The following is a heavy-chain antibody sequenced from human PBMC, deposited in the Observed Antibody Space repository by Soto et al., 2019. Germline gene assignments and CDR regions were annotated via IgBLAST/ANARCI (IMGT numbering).Heavy chain of an antibody. D-gene: IGHD6-13*01. Sequence: SETLSLTCAVSGYSISSGYYWGWIRQPPGKGLEWIGSIYHSGSTYYNPSLKSRVTISVATSKNQFSLKLSSVTAADTAVYYCARTKVPSSWYPDWFDPWGQGTLVTVSS. CDR2: IYHSGST. V-gene: IGHV4-38-2*01. CDR3: ARTKVPSSWYPDWFDP. CDR1: GYSISSGYY. J-gene: IGHJ5*02.